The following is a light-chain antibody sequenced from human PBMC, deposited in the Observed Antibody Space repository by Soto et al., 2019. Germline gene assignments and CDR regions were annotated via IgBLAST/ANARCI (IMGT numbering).Light chain of an antibody. CDR1: SSDVGGYNY. CDR3: CSYTSSNTWV. J-gene: IGLJ3*02. Sequence: QSALTQPASVSGSPGQSITVSCTGTSSDVGGYNYVSWYQQHPGKAPKLMIYEVSNRPSGVSNRFSGSKSGNTASLTISGLQAEDEADYYCCSYTSSNTWVFGGETKLTVL. V-gene: IGLV2-14*01. CDR2: EVS.